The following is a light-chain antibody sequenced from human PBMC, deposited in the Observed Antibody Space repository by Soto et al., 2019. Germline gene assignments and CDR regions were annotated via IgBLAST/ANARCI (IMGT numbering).Light chain of an antibody. J-gene: IGKJ5*01. CDR1: QSISDT. Sequence: EIVMTQSPATLSVSPGGRATLSCRASQSISDTLAWYQQKPGQAPRLLIYDASNRATGIPARFSGSGSGTDFTLTITRLEPEDFAVYYCQEYDASPITFGLGTRLEIK. CDR2: DAS. V-gene: IGKV3D-15*01. CDR3: QEYDASPIT.